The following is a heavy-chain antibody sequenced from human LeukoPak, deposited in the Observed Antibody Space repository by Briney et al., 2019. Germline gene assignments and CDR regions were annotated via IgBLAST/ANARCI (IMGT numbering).Heavy chain of an antibody. CDR1: GFTFSNFA. CDR3: AIDHPWEGPGSYYNVRDY. D-gene: IGHD3-10*01. CDR2: IIGSGATS. Sequence: QPGGSLRLSCAASGFTFSNFAMSWVRQAPGKGLDWVSAIIGSGATSSYADSVKGRFTIFRDNSKNTLYLQMNSLRAEDTATYYCAIDHPWEGPGSYYNVRDYWGQGTLVTVSS. J-gene: IGHJ4*02. V-gene: IGHV3-23*01.